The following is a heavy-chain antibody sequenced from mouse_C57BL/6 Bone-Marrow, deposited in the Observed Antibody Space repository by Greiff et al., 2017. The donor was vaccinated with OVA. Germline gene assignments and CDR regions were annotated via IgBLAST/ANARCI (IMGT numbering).Heavy chain of an antibody. J-gene: IGHJ2*01. Sequence: EVQRVESGGGLVQSGRSLRLSCATSGFTFSDFCMEWVRQAPGKGLEWIAASRNKANDYTTEYSASVKGRFIVSRDTSQSILYLQMNALRAEDTAIYYCARDAEGGLDYWGQGTTLTVSS. CDR2: SRNKANDYTT. D-gene: IGHD1-1*02. CDR1: GFTFSDFC. V-gene: IGHV7-1*01. CDR3: ARDAEGGLDY.